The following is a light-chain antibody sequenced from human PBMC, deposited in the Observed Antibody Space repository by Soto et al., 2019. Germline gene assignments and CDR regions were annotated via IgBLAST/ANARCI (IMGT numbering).Light chain of an antibody. CDR2: DAS. J-gene: IGKJ3*01. CDR3: QQRSNWPLVT. V-gene: IGKV3-11*01. Sequence: EIVLTQSPAPLSLSPGERATLSCRASQSVSSYLAGYQQKPGQPPRLLIYDASNRATGIPARFSGSGAGTDFTITISSLETADFAVYYGQQRSNWPLVTFGPGTRVDV. CDR1: QSVSSY.